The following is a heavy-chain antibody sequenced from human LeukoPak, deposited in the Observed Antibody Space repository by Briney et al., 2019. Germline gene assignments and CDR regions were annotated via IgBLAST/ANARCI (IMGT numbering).Heavy chain of an antibody. CDR1: GGTFSSYA. D-gene: IGHD6-6*01. Sequence: SVKVSCKASGGTFSSYAISWVRQAPGQGLEWMGRIIPILGIANYAQKFQGRVTITADKSTSTAYMELSSLRSEDTAVYYCARGGGEGQLDLDYWGQGTLVTVSS. J-gene: IGHJ4*02. V-gene: IGHV1-69*04. CDR2: IIPILGIA. CDR3: ARGGGEGQLDLDY.